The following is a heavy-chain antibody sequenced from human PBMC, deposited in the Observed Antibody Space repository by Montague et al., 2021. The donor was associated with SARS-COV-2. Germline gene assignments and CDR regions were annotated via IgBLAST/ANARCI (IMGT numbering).Heavy chain of an antibody. CDR3: ARFPTSYYYDSKAAAATPGAFDI. V-gene: IGHV4-39*01. CDR1: GGSISSSSYY. D-gene: IGHD3-22*01. Sequence: SETLSLTCTVSGGSISSSSYYWGWIRQPPGKGLEWIGSVYYSGSTYYNPSLKSRVTISVDTSKNQFSLKLSSVTAADTAVYYCARFPTSYYYDSKAAAATPGAFDIWGQGTMVTVSS. J-gene: IGHJ3*02. CDR2: VYYSGST.